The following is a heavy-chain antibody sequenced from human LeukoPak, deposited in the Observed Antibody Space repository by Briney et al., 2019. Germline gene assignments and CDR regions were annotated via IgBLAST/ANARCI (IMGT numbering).Heavy chain of an antibody. Sequence: SETLSLTCTVSGGSISGYYWSWIRQPPGKGLEWIGHIHYSGSTNYNPSLKSRVTISLDTSKNQFSLNLSSVTAADTAVYYCARTSGWYRFDYWGQGTLVTMSS. D-gene: IGHD6-19*01. CDR3: ARTSGWYRFDY. CDR2: IHYSGST. CDR1: GGSISGYY. J-gene: IGHJ4*02. V-gene: IGHV4-59*01.